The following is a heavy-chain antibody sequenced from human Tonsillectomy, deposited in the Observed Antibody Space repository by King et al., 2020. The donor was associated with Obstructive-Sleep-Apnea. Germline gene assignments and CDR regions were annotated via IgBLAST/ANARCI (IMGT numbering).Heavy chain of an antibody. J-gene: IGHJ4*02. CDR3: AREYCSGGSCSLAY. CDR1: GDSISSGDYY. Sequence: QLQESGPGLVKPSQTLSLTCTVSGDSISSGDYYWSWIRQPPGKGLGWIGDIYKSGNSYYNPSLNSRVTISVDTSKNQFSLKLSSVTAADTAVYYCAREYCSGGSCSLAYWGQGTLVTVSS. CDR2: IYKSGNS. D-gene: IGHD2-15*01. V-gene: IGHV4-30-4*01.